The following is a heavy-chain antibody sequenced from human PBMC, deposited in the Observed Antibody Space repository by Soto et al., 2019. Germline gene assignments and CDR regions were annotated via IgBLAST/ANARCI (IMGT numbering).Heavy chain of an antibody. CDR3: AMVDVYVTPSPQDV. V-gene: IGHV1-58*01. D-gene: IGHD3-16*01. Sequence: ASVKVSCKASGFTFTNSAVQWVRQARGQRLEWIGWIVVCSGNTNYAQKLQDRVTMTTDTSTSTAYMELTSLRSNDTAIYYCAMVDVYVTPSPQDVWGQGTTVTVSS. CDR2: IVVCSGNT. J-gene: IGHJ6*02. CDR1: GFTFTNSA.